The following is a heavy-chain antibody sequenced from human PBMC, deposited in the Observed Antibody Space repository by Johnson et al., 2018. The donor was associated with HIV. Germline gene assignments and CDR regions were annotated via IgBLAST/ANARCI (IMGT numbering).Heavy chain of an antibody. CDR1: GFTFSSYD. CDR2: ISYDGSNK. Sequence: QVQLVESGGGVVQPGRSLKVSCAASGFTFSSYDMHWVRQPPGKGLEWVAVISYDGSNKYYLDSVKGRFTISRDNAKNTLYLQMNSLRTEDTAVYYFAKAHGPGCDGFDIWGQGTMVTVSS. V-gene: IGHV3-30*18. CDR3: AKAHGPGCDGFDI. J-gene: IGHJ3*02. D-gene: IGHD2-8*01.